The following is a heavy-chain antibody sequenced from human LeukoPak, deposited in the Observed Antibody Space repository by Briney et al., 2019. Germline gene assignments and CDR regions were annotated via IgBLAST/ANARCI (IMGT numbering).Heavy chain of an antibody. CDR1: GFTFDDYG. CDR2: INWNGGST. D-gene: IGHD3-22*01. CDR3: ARDHRILDTMIVVGTYYYYMDV. J-gene: IGHJ6*03. V-gene: IGHV3-20*04. Sequence: GGSLRLSCAASGFTFDDYGMSWVRQAPGKGLEWVSGINWNGGSTGYADSVKGRFTISRDNAKNSLYLQMNSLRAEDTAVYYCARDHRILDTMIVVGTYYYYMDVWGKGTTVTISS.